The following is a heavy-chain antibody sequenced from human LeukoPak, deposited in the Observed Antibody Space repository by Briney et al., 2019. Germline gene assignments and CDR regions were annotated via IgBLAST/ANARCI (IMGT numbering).Heavy chain of an antibody. Sequence: GRSLRLSCAASGFTFSSYGMHWVRQAPGKGLEWVAVIWYDGSNKYYADSVKGRFTISRDNCKNTLYLQMNSLRAEDTAVYYCERDLERGYSGYDRDDAFDIWGQGTMVTVSS. CDR1: GFTFSSYG. V-gene: IGHV3-33*01. CDR3: ERDLERGYSGYDRDDAFDI. CDR2: IWYDGSNK. D-gene: IGHD5-12*01. J-gene: IGHJ3*02.